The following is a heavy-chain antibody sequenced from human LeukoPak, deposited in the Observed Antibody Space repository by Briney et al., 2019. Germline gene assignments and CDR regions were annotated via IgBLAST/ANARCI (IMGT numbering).Heavy chain of an antibody. D-gene: IGHD1-26*01. CDR3: AREGGTMSLYGMDV. V-gene: IGHV4-59*12. CDR1: GGSISSYY. Sequence: SETLSLTCTVSGGSISSYYWSWIRQPPGKGLEWIGYIYYSGSTNYNPSLKSRVTMSVDTSKNQFSLKLSSVTAADTAVYYCAREGGTMSLYGMDVWGQGTTVTVSS. CDR2: IYYSGST. J-gene: IGHJ6*02.